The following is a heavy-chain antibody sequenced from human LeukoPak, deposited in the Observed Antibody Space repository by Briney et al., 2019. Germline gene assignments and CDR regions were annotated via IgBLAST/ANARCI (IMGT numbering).Heavy chain of an antibody. CDR2: INHSGST. V-gene: IGHV4-34*01. J-gene: IGHJ6*02. D-gene: IGHD4-17*01. CDR1: GGSFSGYD. Sequence: SETLSLTCAVCGGSFSGYDWSWIRQPPGKGLEWIGEINHSGSTNYNPSLKSRVTISVDTSKNQFSLKLSSVTAADTAVYYCASHSHDYGDYGLDYYYYGMDVWGQGTTVTVSS. CDR3: ASHSHDYGDYGLDYYYYGMDV.